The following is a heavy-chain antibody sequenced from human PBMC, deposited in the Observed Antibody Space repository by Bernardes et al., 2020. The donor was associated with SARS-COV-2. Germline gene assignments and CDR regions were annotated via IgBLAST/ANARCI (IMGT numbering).Heavy chain of an antibody. J-gene: IGHJ3*02. Sequence: SGPTLVKPTQTLTLTCTFSGFSLSTSGVGVGWIRQPPGKALEWLALIYWDDDKRYSPSLKSRLTITKDTSKNQVVLTMTNMDPVDTATYYCAHSGSITMIVVAMKGGAFDIWGQGTMVTVSS. D-gene: IGHD3-22*01. CDR1: GFSLSTSGVG. CDR2: IYWDDDK. V-gene: IGHV2-5*02. CDR3: AHSGSITMIVVAMKGGAFDI.